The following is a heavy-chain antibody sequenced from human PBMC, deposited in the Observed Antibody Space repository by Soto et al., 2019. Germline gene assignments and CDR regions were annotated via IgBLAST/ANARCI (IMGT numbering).Heavy chain of an antibody. CDR3: ARRQISPPTRGAATARGAMDV. CDR1: GFTFSSFA. V-gene: IGHV3-23*01. CDR2: ISYSGGST. D-gene: IGHD6-13*01. J-gene: IGHJ6*02. Sequence: GGSLRLSCAASGFTFSSFAMSWVRQAPGKGLEWVSGISYSGGSTYYADSVKGRFTISRDNSKNTLYLQMSSLRAEDTAVYYCARRQISPPTRGAATARGAMDVWGQGTTVTVSS.